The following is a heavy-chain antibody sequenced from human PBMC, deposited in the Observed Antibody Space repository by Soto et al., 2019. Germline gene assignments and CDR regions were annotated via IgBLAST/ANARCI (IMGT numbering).Heavy chain of an antibody. V-gene: IGHV3-74*01. CDR2: IDGVGTGT. CDR3: TTGFEY. Sequence: EVQLVQPGGGSVQPGGSLRLSCAASGFTFTNYWMHWVRQVPGKGLVWVSRIDGVGTGTSYSDSVRGRFTISRDNAENMLYLQMNSLRAEDTAVYYCTTGFEYWGQGTLVTVSS. J-gene: IGHJ4*02. CDR1: GFTFTNYW.